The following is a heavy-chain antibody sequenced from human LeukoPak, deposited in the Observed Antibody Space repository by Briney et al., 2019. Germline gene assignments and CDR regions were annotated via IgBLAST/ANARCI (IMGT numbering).Heavy chain of an antibody. J-gene: IGHJ3*01. Sequence: GGSLRLSCATSGFTFSNYGMHWVRQAPGKGLEWVSYLYSGGRTQYVDSVKGRFIISRDNFSNTLYLQMNSLRAEDTAVYFCAGVLRGAFDVWGQGTLVSVSS. V-gene: IGHV3-NL1*01. CDR3: AGVLRGAFDV. CDR2: LYSGGRT. D-gene: IGHD3-10*01. CDR1: GFTFSNYG.